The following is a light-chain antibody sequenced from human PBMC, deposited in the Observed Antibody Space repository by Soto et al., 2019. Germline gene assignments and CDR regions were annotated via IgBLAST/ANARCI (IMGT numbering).Light chain of an antibody. Sequence: VMTQSASTLSVTPGERATLSCRASQSVSSNLAWYHQKPGQAPRLLINGASTRATGIPARFSGSGSGTEFTLTISSLQSEDFAVYYCQQYNNWPRTFGQGNKVDIK. CDR1: QSVSSN. CDR3: QQYNNWPRT. J-gene: IGKJ1*01. CDR2: GAS. V-gene: IGKV3-15*01.